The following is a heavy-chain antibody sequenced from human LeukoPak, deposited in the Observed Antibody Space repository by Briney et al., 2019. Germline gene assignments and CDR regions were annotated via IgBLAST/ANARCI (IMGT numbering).Heavy chain of an antibody. J-gene: IGHJ4*02. D-gene: IGHD5-12*01. V-gene: IGHV3-30*18. Sequence: GGSLRLSCAASGFTFSSYGMHWVRQAPGKGLEWMAVVSDDGSNKYYEDSVRGRFTISRDNSKNTLYLQMSSLRDEDTTVYYWAKPRLRGGYLFDYWGQGTLVTVSS. CDR2: VSDDGSNK. CDR3: AKPRLRGGYLFDY. CDR1: GFTFSSYG.